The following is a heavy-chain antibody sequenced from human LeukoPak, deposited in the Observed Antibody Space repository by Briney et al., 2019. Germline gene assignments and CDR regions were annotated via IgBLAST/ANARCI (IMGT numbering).Heavy chain of an antibody. D-gene: IGHD3-3*01. CDR2: ISYDGSNK. Sequence: GGSLRLSCAASGFTFSSYGMHWVRQAPGKGLEWVAVISYDGSNKYYADSVKGRFTISRDNSKNTLYLQMNSLRAEDTAVYYCAKDGGFYDFWSGYFNPYYYYYGMDVWGQGTTVTVSS. J-gene: IGHJ6*02. V-gene: IGHV3-30*18. CDR3: AKDGGFYDFWSGYFNPYYYYYGMDV. CDR1: GFTFSSYG.